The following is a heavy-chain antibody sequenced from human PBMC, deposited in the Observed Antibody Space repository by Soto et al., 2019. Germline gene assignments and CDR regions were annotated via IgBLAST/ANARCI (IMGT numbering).Heavy chain of an antibody. J-gene: IGHJ4*02. Sequence: EVQLVESGGGLVQPGRSLRLSCAASGFTFDDYAMHWVRQAPGKGLEWVSGISWNSGIIDYADSVKGRFTISRDNAQNSLYLQMNSLRAEDTASYYCAKGYSYGVLEPLGYWGQGTLVTVSS. CDR3: AKGYSYGVLEPLGY. D-gene: IGHD5-18*01. CDR1: GFTFDDYA. CDR2: ISWNSGII. V-gene: IGHV3-9*01.